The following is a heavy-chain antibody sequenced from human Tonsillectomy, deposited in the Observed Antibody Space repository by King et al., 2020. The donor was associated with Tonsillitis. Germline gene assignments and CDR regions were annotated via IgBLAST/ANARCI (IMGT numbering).Heavy chain of an antibody. D-gene: IGHD3-16*01. CDR1: GGSISSYY. Sequence: VQLQESGPGLVKPSETLSLTCTVSGGSISSYYWSWIRQPPGKGLEWIGYIYYSGSTNYNPSLKSRVTISVDTSKHQFSLKLSSVTAADTAVYYCARGAGHFYDYVWFGYQPYYFDYWGQGTLVTVSS. V-gene: IGHV4-59*01. CDR3: ARGAGHFYDYVWFGYQPYYFDY. CDR2: IYYSGST. J-gene: IGHJ4*02.